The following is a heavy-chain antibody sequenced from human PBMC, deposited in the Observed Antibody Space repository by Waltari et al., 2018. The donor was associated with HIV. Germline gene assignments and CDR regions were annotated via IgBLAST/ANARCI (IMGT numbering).Heavy chain of an antibody. J-gene: IGHJ4*02. V-gene: IGHV4-61*01. CDR2: IYYSGST. CDR1: GGSVSSGSYY. CDR3: ARINYYYGSGSYYFDY. Sequence: QVQLQESGPGLVKPSETLSLTCTVSGGSVSSGSYYWSWIRQPPGKGLEWIGYIYYSGSTNYNPSLKSRVTISVDTSKNQLSLKLTSVTAADTAVYYCARINYYYGSGSYYFDYWGQGTLVTVSS. D-gene: IGHD3-10*01.